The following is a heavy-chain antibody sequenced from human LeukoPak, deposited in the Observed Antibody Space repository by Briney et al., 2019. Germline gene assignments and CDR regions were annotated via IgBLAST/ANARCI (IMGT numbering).Heavy chain of an antibody. V-gene: IGHV1-69*13. CDR2: IIPIFGTA. CDR3: ARDSDFMVATLGVPWFDP. CDR1: GGTFSSYA. D-gene: IGHD5-12*01. Sequence: ASVKVSCKASGGTFSSYAISWVRQAPGQGLEQMGGIIPIFGTANYAQKFQGRVTITADESTSTAYMELCSLRSEDTAVYYCARDSDFMVATLGVPWFDPWGQGTLVTVSS. J-gene: IGHJ5*02.